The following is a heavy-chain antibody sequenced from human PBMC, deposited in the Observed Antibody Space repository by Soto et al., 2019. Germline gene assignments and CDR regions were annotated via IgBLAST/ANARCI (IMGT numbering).Heavy chain of an antibody. CDR3: ARGRGYSYGYIDY. Sequence: EVQLVESGGGLVQPGGSLRLSCAASGFTFSSYWMHWVRQAPGKGLVWVSRINSDVSSTSYADSVKGRFTISRDNAKNTLYLQMSRLRAEDTAVYYCARGRGYSYGYIDYWRQGTLVTVSS. V-gene: IGHV3-74*01. J-gene: IGHJ4*02. CDR2: INSDVSST. CDR1: GFTFSSYW. D-gene: IGHD5-18*01.